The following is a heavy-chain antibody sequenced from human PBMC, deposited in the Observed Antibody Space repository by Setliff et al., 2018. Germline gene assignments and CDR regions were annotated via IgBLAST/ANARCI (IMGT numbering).Heavy chain of an antibody. CDR2: IYYTGTA. Sequence: SETLSLTCTVSGDSISSTSYQWGWVRQPPGKGLEWIGSIYYTGTAYYNPSLKSRVTISVDTSKNQFSLQVTSLAATDTALYFCARHEFVGGYYGSVTYRHFDDWGQGILVTVSS. J-gene: IGHJ4*02. V-gene: IGHV4-39*01. D-gene: IGHD3-10*01. CDR3: ARHEFVGGYYGSVTYRHFDD. CDR1: GDSISSTSYQ.